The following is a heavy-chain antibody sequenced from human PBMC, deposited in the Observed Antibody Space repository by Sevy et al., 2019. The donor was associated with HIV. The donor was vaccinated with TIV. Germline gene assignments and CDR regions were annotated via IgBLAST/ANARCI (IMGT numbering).Heavy chain of an antibody. CDR2: ISSSSSYI. J-gene: IGHJ5*02. D-gene: IGHD6-25*01. CDR3: AREAGSGVWFDP. V-gene: IGHV3-21*01. Sequence: GESLKISCAASGFTFSSYSMNWVRQAPGKGLEWVSSISSSSSYIYYADSVKGRFTISRDNAKNSLYLQMNSLRAEDTAVYYCAREAGSGVWFDPWGQGTLVTVSS. CDR1: GFTFSSYS.